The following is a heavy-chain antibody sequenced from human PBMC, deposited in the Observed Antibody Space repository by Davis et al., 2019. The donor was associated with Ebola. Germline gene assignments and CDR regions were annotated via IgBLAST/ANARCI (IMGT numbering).Heavy chain of an antibody. J-gene: IGHJ5*02. V-gene: IGHV1-2*05. Sequence: ASVKVSCKASGYTFTGYYMHWVRQAPGQGLEWMGRINPNSGGTNYAQKFQGRVTMTRDTSISTAYMELSRLRSDDTVVYYCARVVAAPNWFDPWGQGTLVTVSS. D-gene: IGHD6-13*01. CDR1: GYTFTGYY. CDR2: INPNSGGT. CDR3: ARVVAAPNWFDP.